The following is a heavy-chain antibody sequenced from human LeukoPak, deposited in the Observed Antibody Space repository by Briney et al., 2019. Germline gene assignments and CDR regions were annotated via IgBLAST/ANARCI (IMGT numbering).Heavy chain of an antibody. CDR2: IKQDGSEK. CDR1: GFNFSNYW. CDR3: ARSNPYFDTSGPLDC. Sequence: PGGSLRLSCTASGFNFSNYWMSWVRQAPGKGLEWVANIKQDGSEKYYVDSVKGRFTISRDNAKNSVLLQMNSLRAEDTAVYYCARSNPYFDTSGPLDCWGQGTLVTVSS. J-gene: IGHJ4*02. V-gene: IGHV3-7*01. D-gene: IGHD3-22*01.